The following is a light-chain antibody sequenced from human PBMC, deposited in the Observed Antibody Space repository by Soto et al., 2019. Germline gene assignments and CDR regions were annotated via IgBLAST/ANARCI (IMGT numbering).Light chain of an antibody. J-gene: IGKJ4*01. CDR3: QTYNSAPLT. CDR1: QGIAPY. CDR2: ATS. V-gene: IGKV1-27*01. Sequence: QLTQAVSSLSAFVGDRVTITCRASQGIAPYLAWFQQKPGKVPKLLIYATSTLQSGVPSRFSGSGSGTDFTLTISSLQPEDVRTYYCQTYNSAPLTFGGGTQVDIK.